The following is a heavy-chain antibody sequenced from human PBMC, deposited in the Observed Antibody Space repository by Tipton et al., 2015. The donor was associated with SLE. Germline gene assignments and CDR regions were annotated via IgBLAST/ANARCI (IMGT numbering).Heavy chain of an antibody. V-gene: IGHV4-34*01. CDR2: INHSGST. D-gene: IGHD3-10*01. J-gene: IGHJ3*02. CDR1: GGSISGYY. Sequence: TLSLTCTVSGGSISGYYWSWIRQPPGKGLEWIGEINHSGSTNYNPSLKSRVTISVDTSKNQFSLKLSSVTAADTAVYYCAGAAPGVQGVNDAFDIWGQGTMVTVSS. CDR3: AGAAPGVQGVNDAFDI.